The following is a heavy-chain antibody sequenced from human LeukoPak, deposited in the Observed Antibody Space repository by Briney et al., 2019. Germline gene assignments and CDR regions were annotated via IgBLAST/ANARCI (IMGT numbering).Heavy chain of an antibody. J-gene: IGHJ4*02. D-gene: IGHD1-7*01. CDR3: AKYRWKYSGPDY. CDR2: ISGSGVT. V-gene: IGHV3-23*01. CDR1: EPAFSDYG. Sequence: GGSLRLSCVVSEPAFSDYGLTWVRQAPGKRLEWGSAISGSGVTSYADSVRGRFTISRDNSKNTLYLQMTSLRAEDTAVYYCAKYRWKYSGPDYWGLGTLVTVSS.